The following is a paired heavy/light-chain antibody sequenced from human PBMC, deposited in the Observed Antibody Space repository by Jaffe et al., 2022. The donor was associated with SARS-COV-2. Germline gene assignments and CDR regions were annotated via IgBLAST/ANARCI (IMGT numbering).Heavy chain of an antibody. CDR1: GFTFNNYG. D-gene: IGHD3-10*01. Sequence: QVQLVESGGGVVQPGRSLRLSCAVSGFTFNNYGMHWVRQAPGKGLEWVALISYDGRAKYYGDSVKGRFIISRDISKNTLYLQLDSLKPEDTAVYHCTKDLEGHGSGNVDGVDAFDIWGQGTMVTVSP. J-gene: IGHJ3*02. CDR3: TKDLEGHGSGNVDGVDAFDI. V-gene: IGHV3-30*18. CDR2: ISYDGRAK.
Light chain of an antibody. CDR2: GAS. V-gene: IGKV1-39*01. CDR1: QSISTY. CDR3: QQSYTTPLT. Sequence: DIQMTQSPSSLSASVGDRVTITCRASQSISTYLNWYQQKPGKTPILLIYGASTLQSGVPSRFTGSGSGTDFTLTISSLQPEDFATYYCQQSYTTPLTFGGGTRVEIK. J-gene: IGKJ4*01.